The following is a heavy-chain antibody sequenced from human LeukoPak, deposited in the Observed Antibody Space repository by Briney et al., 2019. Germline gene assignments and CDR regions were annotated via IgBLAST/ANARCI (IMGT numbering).Heavy chain of an antibody. V-gene: IGHV3-48*04. Sequence: GGSLRLPCAASGFTFSSYSMNWVRQAPGKGLEWVSYISSSSSTIYYADSVKGRFTISRDNAKNSLYLQMNSLRAEDTAVYYCARTGSSGSHAFDIWGQGTMVTVSS. CDR3: ARTGSSGSHAFDI. D-gene: IGHD6-19*01. J-gene: IGHJ3*02. CDR2: ISSSSSTI. CDR1: GFTFSSYS.